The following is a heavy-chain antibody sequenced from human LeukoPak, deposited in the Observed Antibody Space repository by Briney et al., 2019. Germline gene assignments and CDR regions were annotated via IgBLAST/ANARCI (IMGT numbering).Heavy chain of an antibody. D-gene: IGHD3-22*01. J-gene: IGHJ4*02. V-gene: IGHV3-48*03. Sequence: GGSLRLSCAASGFTFSSYEMNWVRQAPGKGLEWVSYISSTGGTIYYADSVKGRFTISRDNAKNSLFLQMNSLRDEDTAVYYCARGYYSLGYFDYWGQGALVTVSS. CDR1: GFTFSSYE. CDR2: ISSTGGTI. CDR3: ARGYYSLGYFDY.